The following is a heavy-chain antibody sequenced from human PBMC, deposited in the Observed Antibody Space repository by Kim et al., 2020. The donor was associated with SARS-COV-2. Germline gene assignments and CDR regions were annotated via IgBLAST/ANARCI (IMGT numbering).Heavy chain of an antibody. CDR3: ARGEAVTGTDY. CDR1: GLTFSSYW. J-gene: IGHJ4*02. D-gene: IGHD1-20*01. V-gene: IGHV3-7*01. CDR2: IKQDGSEK. Sequence: GGSLRLSCAASGLTFSSYWMSWVRQAPGKGLEWVANIKQDGSEKYYVDSVKGRFTISRDNAKNSLYLQMNSLGAEDTAVYYCARGEAVTGTDYWGQGTLV.